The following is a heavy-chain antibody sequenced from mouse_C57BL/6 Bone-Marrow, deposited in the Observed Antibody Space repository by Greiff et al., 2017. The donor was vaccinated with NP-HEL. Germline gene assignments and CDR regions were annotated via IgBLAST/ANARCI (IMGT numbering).Heavy chain of an antibody. D-gene: IGHD1-1*01. CDR1: GYTFTDYE. V-gene: IGHV1-15*01. Sequence: QVHVKQSGAELVRPGASVTLSCKASGYTFTDYEMHWVKQTPVHGLEWIGAIDPETGGTAYNQKFKGKAILTADKSSSTAYMELRSLTSEDSAVYYCTRAGVLLRYWGQGTTLTVSS. CDR2: IDPETGGT. CDR3: TRAGVLLRY. J-gene: IGHJ2*01.